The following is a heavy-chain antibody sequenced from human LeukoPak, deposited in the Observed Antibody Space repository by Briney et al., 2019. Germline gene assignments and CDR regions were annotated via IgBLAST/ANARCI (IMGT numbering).Heavy chain of an antibody. V-gene: IGHV4-59*01. CDR3: ARPLRDGYNSYYFDY. D-gene: IGHD5-24*01. CDR2: IYYSGST. J-gene: IGHJ4*02. CDR1: GGSISSYY. Sequence: SETLSLTCIVSGGSISSYYWSWIRQPPGKGLEWIGNIYYSGSTNYNSSLKSRVTLSVDTSKNQFSLKLSSVTAADTAVYYCARPLRDGYNSYYFDYWGQGTLVTVSS.